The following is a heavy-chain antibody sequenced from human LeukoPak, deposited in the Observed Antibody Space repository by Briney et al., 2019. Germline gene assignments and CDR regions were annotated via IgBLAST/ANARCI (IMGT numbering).Heavy chain of an antibody. Sequence: ASVKVSCKASGYTFTTYYMHWVRQAPGQGLEWMGIINPSGGSTNYAQKFQGGVTMTRDTSTSTVYMELSSLRSEDTAVYYCARIPEMATIKGLGYWGQGTLVTVSS. CDR1: GYTFTTYY. CDR3: ARIPEMATIKGLGY. J-gene: IGHJ4*02. CDR2: INPSGGST. D-gene: IGHD5-24*01. V-gene: IGHV1-46*01.